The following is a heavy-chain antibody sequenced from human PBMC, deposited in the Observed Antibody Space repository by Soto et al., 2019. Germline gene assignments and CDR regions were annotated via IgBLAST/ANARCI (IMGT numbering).Heavy chain of an antibody. CDR2: INHSGST. J-gene: IGHJ6*03. Sequence: SETLSLTCAVYGGSFSGYYWSWIRQPPGKGLEWIGEINHSGSTNYNPSLKSRVTISVDTSKNQFSLKLSSVTAADTAVYYCARGRQGVPAATEPRAYYYYYYMDVWGKGTTVTVSS. CDR3: ARGRQGVPAATEPRAYYYYYYMDV. V-gene: IGHV4-34*01. D-gene: IGHD2-2*01. CDR1: GGSFSGYY.